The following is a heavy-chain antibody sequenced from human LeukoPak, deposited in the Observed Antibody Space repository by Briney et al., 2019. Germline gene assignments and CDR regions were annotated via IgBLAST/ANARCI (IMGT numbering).Heavy chain of an antibody. CDR3: ALDYYDSSGYYRN. Sequence: GGSLRLSCAASGFTFSSYSMNWVRQAPGKGLEWVSSISSSSSYIYYADSVKGRFTISRDNAKNSLYLQMNSLRAEDTAVYHCALDYYDSSGYYRNWGQGTMVTVSS. V-gene: IGHV3-21*01. CDR2: ISSSSSYI. D-gene: IGHD3-22*01. CDR1: GFTFSSYS. J-gene: IGHJ3*01.